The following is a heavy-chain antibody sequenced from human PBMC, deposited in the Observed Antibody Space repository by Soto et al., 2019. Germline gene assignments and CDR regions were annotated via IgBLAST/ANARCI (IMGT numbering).Heavy chain of an antibody. V-gene: IGHV4-4*02. J-gene: IGHJ6*02. CDR2: IYHDGIT. D-gene: IGHD3-10*01. Sequence: SETLSLTCAVSGASISSGHWWSWVRQPPGKGLEWIGEIYHDGITNYNPSLKSRVATSVDKSKNHFSLNLTSVTAADTAVYYCARGSLWFGAHNYGLDVWGQGAAVT. CDR3: ARGSLWFGAHNYGLDV. CDR1: GASISSGHW.